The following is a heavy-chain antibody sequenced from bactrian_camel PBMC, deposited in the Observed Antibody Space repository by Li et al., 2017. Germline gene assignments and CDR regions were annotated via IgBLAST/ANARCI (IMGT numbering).Heavy chain of an antibody. CDR3: GTNKYCRGSACCNSDFSH. J-gene: IGHJ4*01. Sequence: HVQLVESGGGSVQAGTSLTLTCVLSGYTDDGHCMGWFRQVPGEQREKVALIGSDNVAHYSESVKGRFTVSKDSAGNTLYLQMNNLKPEDTAMYYCGTNKYCRGSACCNSDFSHWGQGTQVTVS. V-gene: IGHV3S55*01. CDR2: IGSDNVA. CDR1: GYTDDGHC. D-gene: IGHD2*01.